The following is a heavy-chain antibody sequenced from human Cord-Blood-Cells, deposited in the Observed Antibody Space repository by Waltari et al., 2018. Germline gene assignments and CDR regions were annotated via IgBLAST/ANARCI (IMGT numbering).Heavy chain of an antibody. Sequence: QVQLQQWGAGLLKPSETLSLTCAVYGGSFSGYYWSGIRPPPGKGLEWIGEINHSGSTNYNPSLKSRVTISVDTSKNQFSRKLSSVTAADTAVYYCASYYGSGSYYNDYWGQGTLVTVSS. CDR1: GGSFSGYY. CDR2: INHSGST. V-gene: IGHV4-34*01. J-gene: IGHJ4*02. D-gene: IGHD3-10*01. CDR3: ASYYGSGSYYNDY.